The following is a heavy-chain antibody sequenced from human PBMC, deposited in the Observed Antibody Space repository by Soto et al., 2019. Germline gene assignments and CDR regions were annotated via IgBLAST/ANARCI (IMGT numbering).Heavy chain of an antibody. Sequence: GGSLRLSCAVSGFTFSNAWMSWVRQAPRKGLEWVGRIKSKTDGGTTDYAAPVKGRFTISRDDSKNTLYLQMNSLKTEDTAVYYCTTDLIAAAGIPFDYWGQGTLVTVSS. V-gene: IGHV3-15*01. CDR2: IKSKTDGGTT. D-gene: IGHD6-13*01. CDR3: TTDLIAAAGIPFDY. CDR1: GFTFSNAW. J-gene: IGHJ4*02.